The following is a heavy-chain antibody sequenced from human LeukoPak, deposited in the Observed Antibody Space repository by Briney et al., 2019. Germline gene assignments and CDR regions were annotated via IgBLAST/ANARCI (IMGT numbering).Heavy chain of an antibody. CDR3: AKAPHSSSWYYFDY. CDR1: GFTFSSYG. D-gene: IGHD6-13*01. V-gene: IGHV3-30*18. Sequence: GGSLRLSCAASGFTFSSYGMHWVRQAPGKGLEWVAVISYDGSNKYYADSVKGRFTISRDNSKNTLYLQMNSLRAEDTAVYYCAKAPHSSSWYYFDYWGQETLVTVSP. J-gene: IGHJ4*02. CDR2: ISYDGSNK.